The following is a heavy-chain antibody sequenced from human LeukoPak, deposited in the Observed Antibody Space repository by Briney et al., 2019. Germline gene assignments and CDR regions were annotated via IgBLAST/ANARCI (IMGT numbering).Heavy chain of an antibody. V-gene: IGHV3-66*02. Sequence: GSLRLSCAASGFAVSNNYMSWVRQAPGEGLEWVAVIYDGGHTDYADSVKGRFTISRDSSKNTLYLQMNSLRPEDTAEYYCARARCDTCGYGSWGQGTLVTVSS. CDR1: GFAVSNNY. J-gene: IGHJ5*02. CDR2: IYDGGHT. D-gene: IGHD3-22*01. CDR3: ARARCDTCGYGS.